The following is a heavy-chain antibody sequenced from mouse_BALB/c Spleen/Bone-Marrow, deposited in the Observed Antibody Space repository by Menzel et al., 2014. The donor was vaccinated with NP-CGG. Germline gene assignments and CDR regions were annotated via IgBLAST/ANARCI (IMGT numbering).Heavy chain of an antibody. V-gene: IGHV1-4*01. Sequence: QVTLKVSGAELARPGASLKMSCRTSGYTFTSYTVHWIKQRPGQGLEWIGYINPSSNYTNYNQKFKDKATLTADKSSNTAYMQLSSLTSEDSAVYYCARSMIIYFAMDYWGQGTSVTVSS. D-gene: IGHD2-3*01. CDR3: ARSMIIYFAMDY. CDR2: INPSSNYT. CDR1: GYTFTSYT. J-gene: IGHJ4*01.